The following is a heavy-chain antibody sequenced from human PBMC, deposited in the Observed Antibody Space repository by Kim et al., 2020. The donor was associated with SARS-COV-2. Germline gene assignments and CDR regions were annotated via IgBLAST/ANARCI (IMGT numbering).Heavy chain of an antibody. CDR2: ISAYNGNT. V-gene: IGHV1-18*01. Sequence: ASVKVSCKASGYTFTSYGISWVRQAPGQGLEWMGWISAYNGNTNYAQKPQGRVTMTTDTSTSTAYMELRSLRSDDTAVYYCAREVTIFGVVTDLRGPFDYWGQGTLVTVSS. J-gene: IGHJ4*02. D-gene: IGHD3-3*01. CDR3: AREVTIFGVVTDLRGPFDY. CDR1: GYTFTSYG.